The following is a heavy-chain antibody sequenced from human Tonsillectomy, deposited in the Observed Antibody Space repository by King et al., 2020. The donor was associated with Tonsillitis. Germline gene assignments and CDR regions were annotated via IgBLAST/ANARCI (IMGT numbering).Heavy chain of an antibody. D-gene: IGHD4-17*01. CDR2: ISWNSGSI. CDR1: GFTFDDYA. V-gene: IGHV3-9*01. CDR3: AKDIDYGAHGGYFQH. J-gene: IGHJ1*01. Sequence: EVQLGESGGGLVQPGRSLRLSCAASGFTFDDYAMHWVRQAPGKGLEWVSGISWNSGSIGYADSVKGRFTISRDNAKNSLYLQMNSLRAEDTAFYYCAKDIDYGAHGGYFQHWGQGTLVTVSS.